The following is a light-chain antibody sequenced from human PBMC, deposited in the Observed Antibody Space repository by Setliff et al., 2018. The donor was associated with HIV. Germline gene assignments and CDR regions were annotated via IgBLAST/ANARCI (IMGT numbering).Light chain of an antibody. Sequence: DIVMTQSPDSLPVSLGERATINCKSSQSVLYSSNNKNYLAWYQQKPGQPPRLLIYWASTRESGVSDRISGSGSETDFTLTISSLQAEDVAIYYCQQYYSTPYTFGQGTKVDIK. CDR3: QQYYSTPYT. CDR2: WAS. CDR1: QSVLYSSNNKNY. V-gene: IGKV4-1*01. J-gene: IGKJ2*01.